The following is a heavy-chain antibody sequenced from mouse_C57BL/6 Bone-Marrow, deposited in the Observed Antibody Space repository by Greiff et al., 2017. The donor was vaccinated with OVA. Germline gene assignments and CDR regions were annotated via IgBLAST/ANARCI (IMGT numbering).Heavy chain of an antibody. J-gene: IGHJ3*01. CDR2: ISYDGSN. Sequence: DVKLVESGPGLVKPSQSLSLTCSVTGYSITSGYYWNWIRQFPGNKLEWMGYISYDGSNNYNPSLKNRISITRDTSKNQFFLKLNSVTTEDTATYYCARDTSSSFAYWGQGTLVTVSA. CDR1: GYSITSGYY. D-gene: IGHD1-1*01. V-gene: IGHV3-6*01. CDR3: ARDTSSSFAY.